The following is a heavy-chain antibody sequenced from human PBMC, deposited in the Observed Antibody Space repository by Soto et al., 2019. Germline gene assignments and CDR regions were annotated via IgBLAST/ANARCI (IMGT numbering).Heavy chain of an antibody. J-gene: IGHJ6*02. Sequence: GASVKVSCKASGYTFTTYDINWVRQAPGQGPEWLGWMDPSSGSTGYAQNFQGRITMTRNISRNTAHMELSSLQSEDTAVYYCARERKFDFWRKGLDVWGQGTTVTVSS. CDR1: GYTFTTYD. V-gene: IGHV1-8*01. D-gene: IGHD3-3*01. CDR3: ARERKFDFWRKGLDV. CDR2: MDPSSGST.